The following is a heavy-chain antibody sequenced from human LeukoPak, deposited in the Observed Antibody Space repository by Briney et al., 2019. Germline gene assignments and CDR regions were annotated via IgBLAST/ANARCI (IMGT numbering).Heavy chain of an antibody. Sequence: GGSLRLSCAASGFTFSSYAMHWVRQAPGKGLEWVAVVWYDGSNKYYADSVKGRFTVSRDNSKNTVDLQMNSLRAEDTAVYYCARFGTVAAFTFDFWGQGTLVTVSS. V-gene: IGHV3-33*08. J-gene: IGHJ4*02. CDR2: VWYDGSNK. D-gene: IGHD4-23*01. CDR3: ARFGTVAAFTFDF. CDR1: GFTFSSYA.